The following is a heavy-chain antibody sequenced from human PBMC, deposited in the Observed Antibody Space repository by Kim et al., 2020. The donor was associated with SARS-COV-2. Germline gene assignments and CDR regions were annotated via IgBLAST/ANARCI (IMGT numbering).Heavy chain of an antibody. J-gene: IGHJ4*02. D-gene: IGHD3-10*01. Sequence: SGNGRFTITRDNAKNSLFLEMNSLGAEDTAMYYCARGGITMVRGVHFWGQGTLVTVSS. V-gene: IGHV3-21*06. CDR3: ARGGITMVRGVHF.